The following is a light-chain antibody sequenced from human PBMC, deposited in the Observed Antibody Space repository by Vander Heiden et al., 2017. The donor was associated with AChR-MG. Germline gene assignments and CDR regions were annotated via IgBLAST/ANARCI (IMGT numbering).Light chain of an antibody. CDR2: DVT. V-gene: IGLV2-11*01. CDR1: SSDVRTFNY. J-gene: IGLJ3*02. CDR3: CSNAGTYTLV. Sequence: QSALTQPRSVSGSLGQSVTITCTGISSDVRTFNYLSWYQHHPGKAPKLLIYDVTKRPSGVPDRFSGSKSGNAASLTISGLQAEDETDYYCCSNAGTYTLVFGGGTKLTVL.